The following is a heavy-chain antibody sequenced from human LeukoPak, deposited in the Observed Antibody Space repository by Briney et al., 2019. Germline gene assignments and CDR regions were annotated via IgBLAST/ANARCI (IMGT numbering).Heavy chain of an antibody. D-gene: IGHD3-22*01. CDR2: ISGSSIYI. CDR3: ARDPPYYDSSGYYYDY. V-gene: IGHV3-21*01. Sequence: SGGSLRLSCAASGFTFSTYSMNWVRQAPGKGLEWVSSISGSSIYIYYAESVKGRFTISRGNAKNSLYLQMNSLRAEDTAVYYCARDPPYYDSSGYYYDYWGQGTLVTVSS. CDR1: GFTFSTYS. J-gene: IGHJ4*02.